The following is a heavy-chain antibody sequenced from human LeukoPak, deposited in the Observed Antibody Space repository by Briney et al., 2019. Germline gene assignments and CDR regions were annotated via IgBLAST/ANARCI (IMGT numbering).Heavy chain of an antibody. J-gene: IGHJ4*02. V-gene: IGHV1-18*04. CDR3: ARDSFTYGLGSYPLWPFDY. CDR1: GYTFTNYG. CDR2: ISANNGDT. Sequence: GASVKVSCKASGYTFTNYGISWVRQAPGQGLQLMGWISANNGDTNFAQKLQGRVTMTTDTSTSTAYMELRSLRSDDTAVYYCARDSFTYGLGSYPLWPFDYWGQGTLVTVSS. D-gene: IGHD3-10*01.